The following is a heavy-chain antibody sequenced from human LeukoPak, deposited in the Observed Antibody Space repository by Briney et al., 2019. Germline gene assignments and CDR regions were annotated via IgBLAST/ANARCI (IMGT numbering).Heavy chain of an antibody. CDR3: AKGPPTYYDFWSGDY. D-gene: IGHD3-3*01. V-gene: IGHV3-23*01. CDR2: YSGSGGST. CDR1: GFTFSTYA. Sequence: PGGSLRLSCAASGFTFSTYAMSWVRQAPGKGLEWVSAYSGSGGSTYYADSVKGRFTISRDNSKNTLYLQMNSLRAEDTAVYYCAKGPPTYYDFWSGDYWGQGTLVTVSS. J-gene: IGHJ4*02.